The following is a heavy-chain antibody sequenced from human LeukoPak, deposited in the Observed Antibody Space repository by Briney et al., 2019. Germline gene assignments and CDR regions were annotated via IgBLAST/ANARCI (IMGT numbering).Heavy chain of an antibody. J-gene: IGHJ4*02. D-gene: IGHD5-18*01. V-gene: IGHV4-59*01. CDR1: GDSITKYS. Sequence: SETLSLTCLVSGDSITKYSWSWIRQPPGKGLEWIGYIYFNGSIYHSASTAYNPSPKSRVTISLDSSRKHFSLHLTSVTAADTAIYYCARDSAVDNFFDYWGLGTLVTVSS. CDR3: ARDSAVDNFFDY. CDR2: IYFNGSIYHSAST.